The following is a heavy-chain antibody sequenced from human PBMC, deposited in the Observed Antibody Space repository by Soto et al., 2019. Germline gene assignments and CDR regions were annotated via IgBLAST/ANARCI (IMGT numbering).Heavy chain of an antibody. D-gene: IGHD3-9*01. V-gene: IGHV4-34*01. Sequence: QVQLQQWGAGLLKPSETLSLTCAVYGGSFSGYYWSWIRQPPGKGLEWIGEINHSGSTNYNPSLKSRVTISEDTSKNQFSLMLSSVTAADTAVYYCARGRGGGWLRVYYFDYWGQGTLVTVSS. CDR1: GGSFSGYY. J-gene: IGHJ4*02. CDR3: ARGRGGGWLRVYYFDY. CDR2: INHSGST.